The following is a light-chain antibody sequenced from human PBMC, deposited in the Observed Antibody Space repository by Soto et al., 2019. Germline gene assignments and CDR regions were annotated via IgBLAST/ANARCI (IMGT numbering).Light chain of an antibody. CDR2: GAS. Sequence: ETVLTQSPGTLSLSPGERVTLSCRASQSVCSRCLAWYQQKPGQSPRLLIYGASTRATGIPDRFSGSGSGTDFTLTISRLEPEDFAVYYWQHYGTTPWTFGQGTKVGIK. J-gene: IGKJ1*01. V-gene: IGKV3-20*01. CDR3: QHYGTTPWT. CDR1: QSVCSRC.